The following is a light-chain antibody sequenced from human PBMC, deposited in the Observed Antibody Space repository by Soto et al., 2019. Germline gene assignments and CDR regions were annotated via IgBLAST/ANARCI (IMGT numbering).Light chain of an antibody. Sequence: IQMTQSPSSLSASIGDTVTITCRASQTIDRYLNWFQQKSGQAPKLLMNAASTLRSGVPSRFSASGSGTDFTLTISSLQPEDYATYYCQQSYNAPFNFGPGTTVDI. CDR3: QQSYNAPFN. CDR1: QTIDRY. V-gene: IGKV1-39*01. J-gene: IGKJ3*01. CDR2: AAS.